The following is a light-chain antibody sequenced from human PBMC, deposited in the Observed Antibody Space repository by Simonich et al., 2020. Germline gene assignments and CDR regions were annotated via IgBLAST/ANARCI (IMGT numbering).Light chain of an antibody. CDR3: QQYNSYPIT. V-gene: IGKV1-5*03. J-gene: IGKJ5*01. CDR2: KAS. CDR1: QSLSSW. Sequence: DIQMTQSPSTLSASVGDRVTIPCRASQSLSSWLAWYQQKPGKAPKLLIYKASSLESGVPSRFSGSGSGTEFTLTISSLQPDDFATYYCQQYNSYPITFGQGTRLEIK.